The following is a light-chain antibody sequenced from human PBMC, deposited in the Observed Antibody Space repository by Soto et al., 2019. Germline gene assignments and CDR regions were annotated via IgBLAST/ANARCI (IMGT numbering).Light chain of an antibody. J-gene: IGKJ5*01. V-gene: IGKV3-15*01. CDR3: QQYNNWS. CDR1: QNVRKN. CDR2: GAS. Sequence: EIVMTQSPATLSLSPGERATLSCRASQNVRKNLAWYQQRPGQAPRLLIYGASTRATGIPARFSGSGSGTEFTLTISSLQSEDFAVYYCQQYNNWSFGQGTRLEIK.